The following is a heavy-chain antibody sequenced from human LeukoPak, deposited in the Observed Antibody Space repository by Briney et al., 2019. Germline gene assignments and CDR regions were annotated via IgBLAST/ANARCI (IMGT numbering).Heavy chain of an antibody. V-gene: IGHV7-4-1*02. Sequence: GASVKVSCKASGYTFTSYAMNWVRQAPGQGLEWMGWINTNTGNPTYAQGFTGRFVFSLDTSVSTAYLQISGLKAEDTAVYYCARDQDRGSYLDAFDIWGQGTMVTVSS. J-gene: IGHJ3*02. D-gene: IGHD1-26*01. CDR1: GYTFTSYA. CDR2: INTNTGNP. CDR3: ARDQDRGSYLDAFDI.